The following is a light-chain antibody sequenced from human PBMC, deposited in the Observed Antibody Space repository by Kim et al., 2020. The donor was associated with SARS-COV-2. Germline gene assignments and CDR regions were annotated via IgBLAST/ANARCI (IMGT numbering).Light chain of an antibody. V-gene: IGKV1-8*01. CDR3: QQYYSYPPT. Sequence: GERVTITCRASQDGGSYLAWHQQKPGKAPKLLIYATSALQSGVPSRFSGSGSGTDFTLTISCLQSEDFATYYCQQYYSYPPTFGQGTKVDIK. J-gene: IGKJ1*01. CDR1: QDGGSY. CDR2: ATS.